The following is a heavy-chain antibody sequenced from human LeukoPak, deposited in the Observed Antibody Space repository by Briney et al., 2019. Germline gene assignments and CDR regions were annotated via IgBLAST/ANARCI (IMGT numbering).Heavy chain of an antibody. CDR3: AKELYGDPFGKIDY. Sequence: GGSLRLSCAASGFTFSNYAMSWVRQAPGKGLEWVSLISGSGGTTYYADSVKGRFTISRDNSKNTLYLQMNSLRAEDTAVYYCAKELYGDPFGKIDYWGQGTLVTVSS. D-gene: IGHD4-17*01. V-gene: IGHV3-23*01. CDR1: GFTFSNYA. J-gene: IGHJ4*02. CDR2: ISGSGGTT.